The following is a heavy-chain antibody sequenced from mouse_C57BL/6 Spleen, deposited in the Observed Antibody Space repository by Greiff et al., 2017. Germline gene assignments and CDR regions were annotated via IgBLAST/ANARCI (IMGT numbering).Heavy chain of an antibody. D-gene: IGHD1-1*01. Sequence: DVKLQESGPGLVKPSQSLSLTCSVTGYSITSGYYWNWIRQFPGNKLEWMGYISYDGSNNYNPSLKNRISITRDTSKNQFFLKLNSVTTEDTATYYCAREEYYGSSLSYWYFDVWGTGTTVTVSS. J-gene: IGHJ1*03. CDR2: ISYDGSN. CDR3: AREEYYGSSLSYWYFDV. V-gene: IGHV3-6*01. CDR1: GYSITSGYY.